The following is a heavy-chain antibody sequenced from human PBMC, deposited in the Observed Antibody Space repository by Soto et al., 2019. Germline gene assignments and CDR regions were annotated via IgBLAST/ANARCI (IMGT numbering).Heavy chain of an antibody. CDR1: GGSISSYY. CDR3: ARDFHRPGVDY. CDR2: IYYSGST. Sequence: SETLSLTCTVSGGSISSYYWSWIRQPPGKGLEWIGYIYYSGSTNYNPSLKSRVTISVDTSKNQFSLKLSSVTAADTAVYYCARDFHRPGVDYWGQGTLVTVSS. J-gene: IGHJ4*02. D-gene: IGHD3-10*01. V-gene: IGHV4-59*12.